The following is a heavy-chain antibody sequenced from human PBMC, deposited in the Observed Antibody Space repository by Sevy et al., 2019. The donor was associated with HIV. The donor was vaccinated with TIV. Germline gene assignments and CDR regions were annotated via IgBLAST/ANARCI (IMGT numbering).Heavy chain of an antibody. CDR3: TTMMRLYGDPNFWYFDL. CDR1: GFTFSNVW. Sequence: GGSLRLSCAASGFTFSNVWTSWVRQASGKGLEWVGRIQSKSEGWTTDYAAPVKGRFSISRDESSDTLYLQMNSLKTEDTAVYYCTTMMRLYGDPNFWYFDLWGRGTLVSVSS. CDR2: IQSKSEGWTT. V-gene: IGHV3-15*01. D-gene: IGHD4-17*01. J-gene: IGHJ2*01.